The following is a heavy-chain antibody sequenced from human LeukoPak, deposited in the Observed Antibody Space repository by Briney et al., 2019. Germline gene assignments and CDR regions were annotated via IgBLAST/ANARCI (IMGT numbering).Heavy chain of an antibody. CDR2: INPNTGGT. Sequence: ASVKGSCKASGYTFTGYYMHWVRQAPGQGLEWMGWINPNTGGTNYAQSFQGRVTMTRDTSITTSYMELSSLMSDDTALYYCARGGHGHTQNDYWGQGTLVTVSS. CDR1: GYTFTGYY. D-gene: IGHD5-24*01. CDR3: ARGGHGHTQNDY. V-gene: IGHV1-2*02. J-gene: IGHJ4*02.